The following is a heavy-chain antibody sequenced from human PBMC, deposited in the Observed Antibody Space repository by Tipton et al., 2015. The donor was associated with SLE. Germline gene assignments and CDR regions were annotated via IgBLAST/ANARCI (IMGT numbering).Heavy chain of an antibody. CDR1: GASFSGYY. D-gene: IGHD6-13*01. V-gene: IGHV4-34*01. CDR3: ASWYSSSWYYFDY. CDR2: ISPSGSI. Sequence: TLSLTCAVCGASFSGYYWNWIRQSPRKGLEWIGEISPSGSINYNPSLKSRVTISVDTSKNQFSLNVSSVTAADTAVYYCASWYSSSWYYFDYWGQGTLVTVSS. J-gene: IGHJ4*02.